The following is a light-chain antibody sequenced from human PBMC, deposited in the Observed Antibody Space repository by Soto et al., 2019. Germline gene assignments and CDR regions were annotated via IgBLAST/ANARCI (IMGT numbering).Light chain of an antibody. Sequence: EIVLTQSPGTLSLSPGERATLSCRASQSVSSSYLAWYQQKPGQAPRLLIYGASSRATGIPDRFSGSGSGTDFTLTNSRLEPEDYAVYYCQQYGSSPMYTCGQGTKLEIK. V-gene: IGKV3-20*01. CDR1: QSVSSSY. J-gene: IGKJ2*01. CDR2: GAS. CDR3: QQYGSSPMYT.